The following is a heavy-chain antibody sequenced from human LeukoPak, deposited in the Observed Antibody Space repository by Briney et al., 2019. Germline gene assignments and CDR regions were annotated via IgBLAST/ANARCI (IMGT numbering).Heavy chain of an antibody. J-gene: IGHJ4*02. D-gene: IGHD3-3*01. CDR3: ARGGLRVVDYFDY. CDR2: T. CDR1: GFTVRSNY. Sequence: PGGSLRLSXAASGFTVRSNYMSWVRQAPGKGLEWVSVTYYADSVKGRFTISRDNSKNTLYLQMNSLRAEDTAVYYCARGGLRVVDYFDYWGQGTLVTVSS. V-gene: IGHV3-66*02.